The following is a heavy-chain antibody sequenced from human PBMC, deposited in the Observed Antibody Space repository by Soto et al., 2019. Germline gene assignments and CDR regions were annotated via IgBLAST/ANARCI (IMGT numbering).Heavy chain of an antibody. CDR2: ISAYNGNT. CDR3: ARVVATVTTSPDDYGMDV. CDR1: GYTYTIYV. Sequence: ASLKVSCKASGYTYTIYVISWVRQAPGQGLEWMGWISAYNGNTNYAQKLQGRVTMTTDTSTSTAYMELRSLRSDDTAVYYCARVVATVTTSPDDYGMDVWGQGTTVTVSS. V-gene: IGHV1-18*04. J-gene: IGHJ6*02. D-gene: IGHD4-4*01.